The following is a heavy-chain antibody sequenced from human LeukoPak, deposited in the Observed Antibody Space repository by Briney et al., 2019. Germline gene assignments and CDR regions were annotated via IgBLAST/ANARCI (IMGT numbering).Heavy chain of an antibody. CDR3: ARSRATDY. Sequence: GGSLRLSCAASGFTVVSRNYMGWVRQAPGKGLEWVSSISSSSSYIYYADSVKVRFTISRDNAKNSLYLQMNSLRAEDTAVYYCARSRATDYWGQGTLVTVSS. V-gene: IGHV3-21*01. J-gene: IGHJ4*02. CDR2: ISSSSSYI. CDR1: GFTVVSRNY.